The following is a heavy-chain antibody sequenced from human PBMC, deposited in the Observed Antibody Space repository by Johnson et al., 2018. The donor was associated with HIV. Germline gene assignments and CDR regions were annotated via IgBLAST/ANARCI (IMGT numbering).Heavy chain of an antibody. Sequence: MQLVESGGGLVKPGGSLRLSCAASGFTFSDYYMSWVRQAPGQGLEWVSGINWNGGSTGYADSVKGRFTISRDNSKNTLYLQMNSLRAEDTAVYYCAKHSSGYRDAFDIWGQGTMVTVSS. V-gene: IGHV3-20*04. CDR1: GFTFSDYY. CDR3: AKHSSGYRDAFDI. CDR2: INWNGGST. J-gene: IGHJ3*02. D-gene: IGHD3-22*01.